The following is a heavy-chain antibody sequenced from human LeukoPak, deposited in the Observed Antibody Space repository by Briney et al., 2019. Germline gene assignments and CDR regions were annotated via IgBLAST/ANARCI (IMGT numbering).Heavy chain of an antibody. CDR2: IYYSGST. CDR3: ARVGGNYFDH. CDR1: GGSISIYN. V-gene: IGHV4-59*12. D-gene: IGHD1-26*01. J-gene: IGHJ4*02. Sequence: SGTLSLTPTVSGGSISIYNWSSICDTPRERVEWIGYIYYSGSTNYNPSPKSRVTITVETSNNQFSPKLSSVTAADTAVYYCARVGGNYFDHWGQGTLVTVSS.